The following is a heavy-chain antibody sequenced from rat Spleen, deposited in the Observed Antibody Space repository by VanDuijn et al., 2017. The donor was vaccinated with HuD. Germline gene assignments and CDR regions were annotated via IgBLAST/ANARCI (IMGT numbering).Heavy chain of an antibody. CDR2: IWGGGST. CDR1: GFSLDNYG. CDR3: AREGPFNPFAY. V-gene: IGHV2-15*01. D-gene: IGHD1-3*01. Sequence: QVQLKESGPGLVQPSRTLSLTCTVSGFSLDNYGVNWVRQPPGKGLEWIAAIWGGGSTHYNSVLKSRLSISRDTSKSQVLLKKTMRQTEDTAMYFWAREGPFNPFAYLGQGTLVTVSS. J-gene: IGHJ3*01.